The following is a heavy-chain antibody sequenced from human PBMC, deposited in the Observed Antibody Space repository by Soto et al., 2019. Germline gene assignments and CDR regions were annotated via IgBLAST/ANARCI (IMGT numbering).Heavy chain of an antibody. CDR2: IKSKTDGGTT. Sequence: EVQLVESGGGLVKPGGSLRLSCAASGFTFSNAWMNWVRQAPGKGLEWVGRIKSKTDGGTTDYAAPVKGRFTISRDDSKNTLYLQMNRLKTEDTAVYYCTTLSLPMVRGIFWFDPWGQGTLVTVSS. J-gene: IGHJ5*02. CDR3: TTLSLPMVRGIFWFDP. D-gene: IGHD3-10*01. V-gene: IGHV3-15*07. CDR1: GFTFSNAW.